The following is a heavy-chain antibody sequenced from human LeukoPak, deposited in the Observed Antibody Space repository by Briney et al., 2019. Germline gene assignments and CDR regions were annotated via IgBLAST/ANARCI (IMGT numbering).Heavy chain of an antibody. CDR3: AGAAAGWFGGAEYFQH. CDR1: GGSISIYY. CDR2: IYYSGST. J-gene: IGHJ1*01. Sequence: SETLSLTCTVSGGSISIYYWSWIRQPPGKGLEWIGYIYYSGSTNYNPSLKSRVTISVDTSKNQFPLKLSSVTAADTAVYYCAGAAAGWFGGAEYFQHWGQGTLVTVSS. V-gene: IGHV4-59*01. D-gene: IGHD6-13*01.